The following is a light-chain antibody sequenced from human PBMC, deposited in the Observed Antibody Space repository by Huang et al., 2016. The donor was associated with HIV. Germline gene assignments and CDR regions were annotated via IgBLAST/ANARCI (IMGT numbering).Light chain of an antibody. CDR1: QSLRHRNGLNC. CDR3: MEALQTPYT. V-gene: IGKV2-28*01. CDR2: LDS. J-gene: IGKJ2*01. Sequence: DVVMTQSPLSLPVPPGEPASISCRSSQSLRHRNGLNCLDWYLQKPGQSPQLLIHLDSRRAPGVPDRFSGGGSGTDVSLNISRVEAEDAGIYYCMEALQTPYTFGQGTKLEIK.